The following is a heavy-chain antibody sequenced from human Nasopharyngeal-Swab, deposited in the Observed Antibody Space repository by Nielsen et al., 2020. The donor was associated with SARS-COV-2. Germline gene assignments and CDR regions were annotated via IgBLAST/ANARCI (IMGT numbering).Heavy chain of an antibody. CDR3: ARDKSKFKHYFDY. V-gene: IGHV3-30-3*01. J-gene: IGHJ4*02. CDR2: ISYDGSNK. CDR1: GGTFSSYA. Sequence: SCKASGGTFSSYAMHWVRQAPGKGLEWVAVISYDGSNKYYADSVKGRFTISRDNSKNTLYLQMNSLRAEDTAVYYCARDKSKFKHYFDYWGQGTLVTVSS.